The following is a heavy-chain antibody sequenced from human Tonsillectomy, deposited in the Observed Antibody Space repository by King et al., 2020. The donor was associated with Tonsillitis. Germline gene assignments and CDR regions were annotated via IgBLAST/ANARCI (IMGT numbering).Heavy chain of an antibody. Sequence: VQLVEYGGGVVQPGRSLRLSCAASGFTFSSYAMHWVRQDPGKGLEWVAVISYDGSNKYYAESVKGRFTFSRDNSKNTLYLQMNSLRAVDTAVYYCAGDRHYDVWIGYYPGPYYYYGMDVCGQGTTVTVSS. J-gene: IGHJ6*02. CDR3: AGDRHYDVWIGYYPGPYYYYGMDV. V-gene: IGHV3-30-3*01. CDR2: ISYDGSNK. D-gene: IGHD3-3*01. CDR1: GFTFSSYA.